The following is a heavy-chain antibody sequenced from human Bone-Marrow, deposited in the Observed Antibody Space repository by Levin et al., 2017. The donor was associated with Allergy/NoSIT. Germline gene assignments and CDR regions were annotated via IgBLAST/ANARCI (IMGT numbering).Heavy chain of an antibody. CDR1: GASFSGYY. CDR2: IHHTGRT. Sequence: SETLSLTCAVYGASFSGYYWSWIRQSPGKGLAWVGEIHHTGRTNYNPSLESRLTISVDTSKNQFSLTLKSVTAADTAVYYCARGLPYGSGSYYFDNWGQGTLVTVSS. D-gene: IGHD3-10*01. V-gene: IGHV4-34*01. CDR3: ARGLPYGSGSYYFDN. J-gene: IGHJ4*02.